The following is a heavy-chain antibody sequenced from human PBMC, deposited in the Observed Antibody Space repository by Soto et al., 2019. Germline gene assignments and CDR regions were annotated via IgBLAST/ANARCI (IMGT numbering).Heavy chain of an antibody. CDR1: VFTFSSYS. D-gene: IGHD3-22*01. Sequence: PWWSLRLSCAASVFTFSSYSMNWLRQAPGKGLEWVSYISSSSSTIYYADSVKGRFTISRDNAKNSLYLQMNSLRDEDTAVYYCARDPLFDYDSSGYPLDLYFDYWGQGTLVTVSS. J-gene: IGHJ4*02. CDR2: ISSSSSTI. V-gene: IGHV3-48*02. CDR3: ARDPLFDYDSSGYPLDLYFDY.